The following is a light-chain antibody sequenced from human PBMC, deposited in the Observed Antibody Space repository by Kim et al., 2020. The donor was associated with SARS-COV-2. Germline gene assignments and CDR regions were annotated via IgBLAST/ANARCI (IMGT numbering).Light chain of an antibody. J-gene: IGLJ1*01. CDR2: RDN. CDR3: QVWDSGPYV. CDR1: NIGSKN. V-gene: IGLV3-9*01. Sequence: LALGQTTKITCAGNNIGSKNVHWYQQKPGQAPVVVIYRDNDRPSGIPERFSGSNSGNTATLTISRAQAGDEADYYCQVWDSGPYVFGTGTKVTVL.